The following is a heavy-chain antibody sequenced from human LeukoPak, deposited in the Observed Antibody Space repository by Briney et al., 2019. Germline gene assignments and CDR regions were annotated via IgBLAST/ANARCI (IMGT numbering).Heavy chain of an antibody. CDR3: ARTPTNWGGYYYYGMDV. CDR1: GFTFSDHY. CDR2: INHSGST. D-gene: IGHD7-27*01. J-gene: IGHJ6*02. Sequence: GSLRLSCAASGFTFSDHYMDWIRQPPGKGLEWIGEINHSGSTNYNPSLKSRVTISVDTSKNQFSLKLSSVTAADTAVYYCARTPTNWGGYYYYGMDVWGQGTTVTVSS. V-gene: IGHV4-34*01.